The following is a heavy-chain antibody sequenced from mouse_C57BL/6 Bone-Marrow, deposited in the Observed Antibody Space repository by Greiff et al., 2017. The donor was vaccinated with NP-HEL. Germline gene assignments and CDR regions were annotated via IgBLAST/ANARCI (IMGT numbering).Heavy chain of an antibody. CDR2: ISNGGGST. J-gene: IGHJ4*01. V-gene: IGHV5-12*01. D-gene: IGHD2-3*01. CDR1: GFTFSDYY. Sequence: DVHLVESGGGLVQPGGSLKLSCAASGFTFSDYYMYWVRQTPEKRLEWVAYISNGGGSTYYPDTVKGRFTISRDNAKNTLYLQMSRLKSEDTAMYYCARHGGYYDYAMDYWGQGTSVTVSS. CDR3: ARHGGYYDYAMDY.